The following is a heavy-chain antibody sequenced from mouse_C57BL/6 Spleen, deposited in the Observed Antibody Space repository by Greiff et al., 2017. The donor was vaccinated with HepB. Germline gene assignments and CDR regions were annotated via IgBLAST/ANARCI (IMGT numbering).Heavy chain of an antibody. D-gene: IGHD1-1*01. J-gene: IGHJ1*03. Sequence: EVQLVESGGGLVKPGGSLKLSCAASGFTFSSYAMSWVRQTPEKRLEWVATISDGGSYTYYPDNVKGRFTISRDNAKNNLYLQMSHLKSEDTAMYYCAREAVVADWYFDVWGTGTTVTVSS. V-gene: IGHV5-4*01. CDR1: GFTFSSYA. CDR2: ISDGGSYT. CDR3: AREAVVADWYFDV.